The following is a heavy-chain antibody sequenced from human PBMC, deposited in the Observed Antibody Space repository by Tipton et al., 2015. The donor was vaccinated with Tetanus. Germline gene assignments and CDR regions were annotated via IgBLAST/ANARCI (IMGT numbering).Heavy chain of an antibody. CDR2: IYPGDSDA. V-gene: IGHV5-51*01. J-gene: IGHJ4*02. Sequence: QLVQSGAEVKKPGESLKISCKGSGYRFTFYWIGWVRQRPGKGLEWMGIIYPGDSDARYSPSFQGQVTISSDKSINTAYLQWSSLRPSDTAMSYCGSPAGLRFDNPPDFWGQGTLVTVSS. D-gene: IGHD1-14*01. CDR1: GYRFTFYW. CDR3: GSPAGLRFDNPPDF.